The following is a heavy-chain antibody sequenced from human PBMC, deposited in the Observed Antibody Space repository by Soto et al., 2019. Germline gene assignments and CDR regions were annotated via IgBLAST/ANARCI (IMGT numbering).Heavy chain of an antibody. CDR3: ARGIAARPLGY. CDR1: GGSISSGGYS. J-gene: IGHJ4*02. D-gene: IGHD6-25*01. V-gene: IGHV4-30-2*01. CDR2: IYHSGST. Sequence: QLQLQESGSGLVKPSQTLSLTCAVSGGSISSGGYSWSWIRQPPGKGLEWIGYIYHSGSTYYNPSRKSRVTISVDRSKNQFSLRLSSVTAADTAVYYCARGIAARPLGYWGQGTLVTVSS.